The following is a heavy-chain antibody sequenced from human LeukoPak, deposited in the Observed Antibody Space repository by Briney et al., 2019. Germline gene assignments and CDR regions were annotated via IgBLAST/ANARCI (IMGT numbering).Heavy chain of an antibody. CDR3: ARIAAAGTQGFQH. J-gene: IGHJ1*01. D-gene: IGHD6-13*01. CDR2: IIPIFGTA. V-gene: IGHV1-69*13. CDR1: GGTFSSYA. Sequence: GASVNVSCKASGGTFSSYAISWVRQAPGQGLEWMGGIIPIFGTANYAQKFQGRVTITADESTSTAYMELSSLRSEDTAVYYCARIAAAGTQGFQHWGQGTLVTVSS.